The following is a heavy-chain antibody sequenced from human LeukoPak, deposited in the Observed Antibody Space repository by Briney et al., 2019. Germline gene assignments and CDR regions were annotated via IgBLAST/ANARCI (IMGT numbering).Heavy chain of an antibody. D-gene: IGHD6-13*01. CDR1: GYSISSGYY. V-gene: IGHV4-38-2*02. Sequence: SETLSLTCTVSGYSISSGYYWGWIRQPPGKGLEWIGSIYHSGSTYYNPSLKSRVTISVDTSKNQFSLKLSSVTAADTAVYYCARGYSSTYYYYYYMDVWGKGTTVTVSS. J-gene: IGHJ6*03. CDR3: ARGYSSTYYYYYYMDV. CDR2: IYHSGST.